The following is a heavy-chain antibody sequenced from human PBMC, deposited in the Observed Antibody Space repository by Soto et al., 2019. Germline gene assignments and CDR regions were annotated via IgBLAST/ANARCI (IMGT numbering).Heavy chain of an antibody. CDR3: ASYDSSGYRGFDP. CDR2: IYYSGST. V-gene: IGHV4-30-4*01. J-gene: IGHJ5*02. Sequence: SETLSLTCTVSGGSISSGDYYWSWIRQPPGKGLEWIGYIYYSGSTYYNPSLKSRVTISVDTPKNQFSLKLSSVTAADTAVYYCASYDSSGYRGFDPWGQGTLVTVSS. D-gene: IGHD3-22*01. CDR1: GGSISSGDYY.